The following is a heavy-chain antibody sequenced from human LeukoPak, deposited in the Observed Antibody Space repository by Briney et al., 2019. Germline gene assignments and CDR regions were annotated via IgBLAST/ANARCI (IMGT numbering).Heavy chain of an antibody. CDR1: GFTFDDYA. D-gene: IGHD5-12*01. Sequence: GGSLRLSCAASGFTFDDYAMHWVRQAPGKGLEWVSGISWNSDSIIYADSVKGRFTISRDNSKNTLYLQMSSLRAEDTAVYYCVKDVSRYSGYDSTFDYWGQGTLVTVSS. J-gene: IGHJ4*02. CDR3: VKDVSRYSGYDSTFDY. CDR2: ISWNSDSI. V-gene: IGHV3-9*01.